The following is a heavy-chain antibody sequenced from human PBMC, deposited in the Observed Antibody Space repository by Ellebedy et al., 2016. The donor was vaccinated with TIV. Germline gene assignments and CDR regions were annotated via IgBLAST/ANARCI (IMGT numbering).Heavy chain of an antibody. D-gene: IGHD1-26*01. CDR3: ATTTGAYYRQPLAS. Sequence: GESLKISCAASGFTFSSYGMHWVRQAPGKGLEWVALIRNDGGRDFYADSVRGRFTISRDVSSNTLHLQMHSLRAEDTALYYCATTTGAYYRQPLASWGRGTLVTVSS. CDR1: GFTFSSYG. CDR2: IRNDGGRD. J-gene: IGHJ5*01. V-gene: IGHV3-30*02.